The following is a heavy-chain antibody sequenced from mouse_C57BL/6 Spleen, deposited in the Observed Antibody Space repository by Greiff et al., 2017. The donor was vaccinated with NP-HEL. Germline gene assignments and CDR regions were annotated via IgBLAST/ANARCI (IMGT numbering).Heavy chain of an antibody. J-gene: IGHJ1*03. CDR1: GYTFTSYW. Sequence: VQLQQPGAELVRPGTSVKLSCKASGYTFTSYWMHWVKQRPGQGLEWIGVIDPSDSYTNYNQKFKGKATLTVDTSSSTAYMQLSSLTSEDSAVYYCARCLYDYEYWYFDVWGTGTTVTVSS. D-gene: IGHD2-4*01. CDR2: IDPSDSYT. CDR3: ARCLYDYEYWYFDV. V-gene: IGHV1-59*01.